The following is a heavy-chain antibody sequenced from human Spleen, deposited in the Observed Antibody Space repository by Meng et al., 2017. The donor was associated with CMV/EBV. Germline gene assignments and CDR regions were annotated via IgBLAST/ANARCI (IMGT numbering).Heavy chain of an antibody. CDR3: ARVGGYCSGGSCYEFDP. D-gene: IGHD2-15*01. CDR1: GYTFTSYG. Sequence: ASVKVSCKASGYTFTSYGISWVRQAPGQGLEWMGWISAYNGNTNYAQKLQGRVTMTTDTSTSTAYMELRGLRSDDTAVYYCARVGGYCSGGSCYEFDPWGQGTLVTVSS. V-gene: IGHV1-18*01. J-gene: IGHJ5*02. CDR2: ISAYNGNT.